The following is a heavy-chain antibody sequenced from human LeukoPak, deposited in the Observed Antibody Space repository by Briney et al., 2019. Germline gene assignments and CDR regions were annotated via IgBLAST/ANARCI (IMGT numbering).Heavy chain of an antibody. J-gene: IGHJ3*02. CDR1: GGSISSYY. CDR3: ARHIVVVPAASAFDI. CDR2: IYYSGST. V-gene: IGHV4-59*08. D-gene: IGHD2-2*01. Sequence: SETLSLTCTVSGGSISSYYWSWIRQPPGKGQEWIGYIYYSGSTNYTPSLKSRVTISVDTSKNQSSLKLSSGTAADTAVYYCARHIVVVPAASAFDIWGQGTMVTVSS.